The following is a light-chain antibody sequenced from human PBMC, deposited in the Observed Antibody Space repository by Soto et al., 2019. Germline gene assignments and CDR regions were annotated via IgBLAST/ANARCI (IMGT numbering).Light chain of an antibody. CDR2: DAS. CDR1: QDIRNH. V-gene: IGKV1-33*01. CDR3: QQYLNVLT. Sequence: DIQMTQSPSSLSSSVGDRITITCQASQDIRNHLNWYQQKPGKAPKILIYDASNLEAWVPSRFGGSGSGTDCTFTISSLHPEDIATYYGQQYLNVLTFGGGTKVEIK. J-gene: IGKJ4*01.